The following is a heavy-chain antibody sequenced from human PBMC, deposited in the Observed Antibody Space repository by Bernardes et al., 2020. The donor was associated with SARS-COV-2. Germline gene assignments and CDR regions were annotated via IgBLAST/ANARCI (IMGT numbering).Heavy chain of an antibody. Sequence: GGSLRLSCAASGFTFSSYAMSWVRQAPGKGLEWVSAISSSGGSTYYADSVKGRFTISRDNAKNSLSLQMNSLRAEDTALYYCARHFVAGTTYPIDSWGPGTLVTVSS. J-gene: IGHJ4*02. CDR2: ISSSGGST. D-gene: IGHD6-19*01. V-gene: IGHV3-23*01. CDR1: GFTFSSYA. CDR3: ARHFVAGTTYPIDS.